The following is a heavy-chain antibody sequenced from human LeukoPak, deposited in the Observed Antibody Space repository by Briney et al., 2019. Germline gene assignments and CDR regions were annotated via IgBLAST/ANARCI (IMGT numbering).Heavy chain of an antibody. CDR3: ARNYYDSSGYYYVALGSFDY. J-gene: IGHJ4*02. V-gene: IGHV5-51*01. Sequence: GESLRISCQGSGYRFTNYWIGWVRQMPAKGREWMGIIYPGDSDTRYSPSFQGQVTISADKSISTAYLQWSSLKASDTAMYYCARNYYDSSGYYYVALGSFDYWGQGTLVTVSS. CDR1: GYRFTNYW. CDR2: IYPGDSDT. D-gene: IGHD3-22*01.